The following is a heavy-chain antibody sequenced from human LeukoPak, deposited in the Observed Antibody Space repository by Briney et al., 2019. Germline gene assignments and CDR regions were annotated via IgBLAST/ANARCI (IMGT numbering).Heavy chain of an antibody. CDR2: IYYNGNT. CDR3: ARNGNWNYVDY. D-gene: IGHD1-1*01. J-gene: IGHJ4*02. CDR1: GGFISSYY. Sequence: SETLSLTCTVSGGFISSYYWSWIRQPPGKGLEWIGYIYYNGNTNYIPSLKSRVTISVDTSKNQFSLRLSSVTAADTAVYYCARNGNWNYVDYWGQGTLVTVSS. V-gene: IGHV4-59*08.